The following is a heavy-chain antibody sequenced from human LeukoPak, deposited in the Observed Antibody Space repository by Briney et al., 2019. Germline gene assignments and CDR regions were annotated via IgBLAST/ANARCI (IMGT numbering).Heavy chain of an antibody. V-gene: IGHV3-30*18. D-gene: IGHD2-2*01. CDR2: ISYDGSNK. J-gene: IGHJ6*02. CDR3: AKSHPSSTPYYYYYGMDV. CDR1: GFTFSSYG. Sequence: GGSLRLSCAASGFTFSSYGMHWVRQAPGKGLEWVAVISYDGSNKYYADSVKGRFTISRDNSKNTLYLQMNSLRAEDTAVYYCAKSHPSSTPYYYYYGMDVWGQGTTVTVSS.